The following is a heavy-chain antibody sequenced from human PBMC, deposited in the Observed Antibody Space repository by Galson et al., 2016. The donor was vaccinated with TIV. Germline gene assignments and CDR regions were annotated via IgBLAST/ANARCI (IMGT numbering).Heavy chain of an antibody. Sequence: SLRLSCAASGLTVSANYLNWVRQAPGKGLEWVSIVYGDDNTYYADSVKGRFTISRDNSKNTVYLEMNSLRAEDTAVYYCARDRHFCTGASCYLGYYYDYGMDVWGQGTTVTVSS. CDR2: VYGDDNT. V-gene: IGHV3-53*01. D-gene: IGHD2-2*01. CDR3: ARDRHFCTGASCYLGYYYDYGMDV. J-gene: IGHJ6*02. CDR1: GLTVSANY.